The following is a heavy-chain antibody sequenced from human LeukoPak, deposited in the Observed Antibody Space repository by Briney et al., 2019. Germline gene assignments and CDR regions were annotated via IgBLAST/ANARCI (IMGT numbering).Heavy chain of an antibody. Sequence: ASVKVSCKASGYSFTSYYMQWVRQAPGQGLEWMGIINPSGGSTSYAQKFQGRITMTRDTSTSTVYMELSSLRSEDTVVYYCARLGLYYDSSGYAEDYWGQGTLVTVSS. CDR2: INPSGGST. CDR1: GYSFTSYY. D-gene: IGHD3-22*01. V-gene: IGHV1-46*01. CDR3: ARLGLYYDSSGYAEDY. J-gene: IGHJ4*02.